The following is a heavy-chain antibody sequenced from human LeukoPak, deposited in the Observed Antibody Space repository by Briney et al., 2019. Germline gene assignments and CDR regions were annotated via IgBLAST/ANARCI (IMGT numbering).Heavy chain of an antibody. V-gene: IGHV5-51*01. CDR3: ARHAYSNYPPFDY. J-gene: IGHJ4*02. CDR1: GYSFPSYW. D-gene: IGHD4-11*01. Sequence: GESLKISCKGSGYSFPSYWIGWVRQMPGKGLEWMGITYPGDSDTRYSPSFQGQVTISADNSINTAFLQWSSLKASDTAMYYCARHAYSNYPPFDYWGQGALVTVSS. CDR2: TYPGDSDT.